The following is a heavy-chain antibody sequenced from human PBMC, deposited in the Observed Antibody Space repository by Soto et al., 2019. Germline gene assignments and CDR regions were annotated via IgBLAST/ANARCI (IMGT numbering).Heavy chain of an antibody. D-gene: IGHD4-17*01. CDR3: ARAIFAIPSGDYGDYFDY. J-gene: IGHJ4*02. Sequence: GGSLRLSCAASGFTFSSYSMNWVRQAPGKGLEWVSYISSSSSTIYYADSVKGRFTISRDNAKNSLYLQMNSLRDEDTAVYYCARAIFAIPSGDYGDYFDYWGQGTLVTVSS. V-gene: IGHV3-48*02. CDR1: GFTFSSYS. CDR2: ISSSSSTI.